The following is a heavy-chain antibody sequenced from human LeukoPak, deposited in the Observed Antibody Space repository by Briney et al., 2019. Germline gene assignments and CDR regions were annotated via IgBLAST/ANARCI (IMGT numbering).Heavy chain of an antibody. V-gene: IGHV4-34*01. CDR3: ARYLAARPNYYYMDV. CDR2: INHSGST. Sequence: PSETLSLTCAVYGGSFSGYYWSWIRQPPGKGLEWIGEINHSGSTNYNPSLKSRVTIPVDTSKNQFSLKLSSVTAADTAVYYCARYLAARPNYYYMDVWGKGTTVTVSS. D-gene: IGHD6-6*01. CDR1: GGSFSGYY. J-gene: IGHJ6*03.